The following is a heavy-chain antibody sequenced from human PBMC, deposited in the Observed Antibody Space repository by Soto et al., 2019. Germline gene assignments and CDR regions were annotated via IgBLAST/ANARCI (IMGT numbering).Heavy chain of an antibody. J-gene: IGHJ3*02. V-gene: IGHV1-18*01. CDR1: GYTFTSYG. D-gene: IGHD6-19*01. CDR2: ISAYNGNT. CDR3: ARDSSGWLDALDI. Sequence: QVQLVQSGAEVKKPGASVKVSCKASGYTFTSYGISWVRQAPGQGLEWMGWISAYNGNTNYAQKVQGRVTMTTDTSTSTASMELRSLRFDDTAVYYCARDSSGWLDALDIWGRGTMVTVSS.